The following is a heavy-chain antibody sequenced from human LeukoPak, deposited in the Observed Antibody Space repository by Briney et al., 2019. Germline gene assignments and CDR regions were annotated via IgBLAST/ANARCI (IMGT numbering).Heavy chain of an antibody. CDR2: IYTSGST. D-gene: IGHD6-13*01. Sequence: SETLSLTRTDSGGSLSSYYWSWIRQPAGKGLEWIGRIYTSGSTNYNPSLKSRVTMSVDTSKNQFSLKLSSVTAADTAVYYCARDGYSSSWKAFDIWGQGTMVTVSS. J-gene: IGHJ3*02. CDR3: ARDGYSSSWKAFDI. V-gene: IGHV4-4*07. CDR1: GGSLSSYY.